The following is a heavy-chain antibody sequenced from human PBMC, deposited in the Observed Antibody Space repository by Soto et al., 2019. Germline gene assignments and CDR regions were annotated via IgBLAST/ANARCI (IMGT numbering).Heavy chain of an antibody. V-gene: IGHV3-21*01. D-gene: IGHD2-2*02. J-gene: IGHJ4*02. CDR3: ARDGIPAALPGYEFDY. CDR2: ISSSGSYQ. Sequence: GGSLRLSCAASGFTFSSYTMNWVRQDPGKGLEWVSSISSSGSYQYYADSVKGRFTISRDNAKNSLYLQMNSLRAEDTAVYYSARDGIPAALPGYEFDYWGQGTLVTVSS. CDR1: GFTFSSYT.